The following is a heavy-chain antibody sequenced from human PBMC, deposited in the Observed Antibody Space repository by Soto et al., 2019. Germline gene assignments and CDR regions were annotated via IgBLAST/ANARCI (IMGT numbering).Heavy chain of an antibody. CDR2: IIPIFGTA. Sequence: SVKVSCKASGGTFSSYAISWVRQAPGQGLEWMGGIIPIFGTANYAQKFQGRVTITADESTSTAYMELSSLRSEDSAVYYWATDPQEGARLRRNYDSQLDDWGQGTTVTVSS. CDR1: GGTFSSYA. CDR3: ATDPQEGARLRRNYDSQLDD. V-gene: IGHV1-69*13. D-gene: IGHD3-22*01. J-gene: IGHJ6*02.